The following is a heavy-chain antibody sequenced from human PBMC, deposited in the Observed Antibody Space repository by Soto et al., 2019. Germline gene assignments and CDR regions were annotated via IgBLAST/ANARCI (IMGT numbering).Heavy chain of an antibody. Sequence: EVQLVESGGGLVQPGGSLRLSCAASGLSFNIYWMHWVRKVPGKGLVWLARINSDGSHTIYVDSVKGRFTISIDNAKNTVFLQMDSLRDEDTGVYYCAGGMAGLDVWGQGTTVTVSS. CDR3: AGGMAGLDV. CDR1: GLSFNIYW. J-gene: IGHJ6*02. V-gene: IGHV3-74*01. CDR2: INSDGSHT.